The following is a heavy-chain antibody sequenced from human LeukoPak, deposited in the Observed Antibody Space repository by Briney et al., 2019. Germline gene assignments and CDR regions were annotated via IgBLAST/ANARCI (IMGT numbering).Heavy chain of an antibody. CDR2: ISGSGGST. Sequence: GGSLRLSCTASGFTFSSYAMSWVRQAPGKGLEWVSAISGSGGSTYYADSVKGRFTISRDNSKNTLYLQMNSLRAEDTAVYYCAKDLRGVTVTPFDYWGQGTLVTVSS. V-gene: IGHV3-23*01. J-gene: IGHJ4*02. CDR3: AKDLRGVTVTPFDY. D-gene: IGHD4-17*01. CDR1: GFTFSSYA.